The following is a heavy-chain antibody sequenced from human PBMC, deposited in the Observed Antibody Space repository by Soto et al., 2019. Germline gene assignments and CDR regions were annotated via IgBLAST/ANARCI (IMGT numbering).Heavy chain of an antibody. V-gene: IGHV4-4*02. CDR1: GVSISSSHW. J-gene: IGHJ4*02. Sequence: SETLSLTCAVSGVSISSSHWWSWARQPPGKGLDWIGEVHHSGSTKYNPSLKSRVTISVDKSKNQFSMKLSSVTAADTAVYYCVRAVANFYDTSPAGHFAFWGQGTLVTVSS. D-gene: IGHD3-22*01. CDR2: VHHSGST. CDR3: VRAVANFYDTSPAGHFAF.